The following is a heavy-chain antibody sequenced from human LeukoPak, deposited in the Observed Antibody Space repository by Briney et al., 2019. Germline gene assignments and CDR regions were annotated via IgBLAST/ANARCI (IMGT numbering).Heavy chain of an antibody. Sequence: PGGSLRLSCAASGFTFSSYWMSWVRQAPGKGLEWVANINQDGSEKYNVDSVKGRFTISRDDAKNSLYLQMNSLRAEDTAVYYCARSAYCSGGSCYPREFDYWGQGTLVTVSS. CDR2: INQDGSEK. CDR1: GFTFSSYW. D-gene: IGHD2-15*01. J-gene: IGHJ4*02. CDR3: ARSAYCSGGSCYPREFDY. V-gene: IGHV3-7*01.